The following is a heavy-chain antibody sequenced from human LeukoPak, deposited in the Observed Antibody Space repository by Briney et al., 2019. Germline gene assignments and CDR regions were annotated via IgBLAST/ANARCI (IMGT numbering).Heavy chain of an antibody. CDR3: AKVWVVGATTGYFDY. CDR1: GFTFSSYG. Sequence: GGSLRLSCAASGFTFSSYGMHWVRQAPGKGLEGVAFIRYDGSNKYYADSVKGRFTISRDNSKNTLYLQMNSLRAEDTGVYYCAKVWVVGATTGYFDYWGQGTLVTVSS. D-gene: IGHD1-26*01. V-gene: IGHV3-30*02. CDR2: IRYDGSNK. J-gene: IGHJ4*02.